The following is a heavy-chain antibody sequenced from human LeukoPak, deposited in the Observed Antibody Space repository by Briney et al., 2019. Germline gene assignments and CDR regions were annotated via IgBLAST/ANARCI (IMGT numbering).Heavy chain of an antibody. Sequence: PSETLSLTCVVSGDSFSSHYWTWLRQSPGKGLEWIGYISYIGSTNYNPSLKRRVTISLDTSKNQFSLKLRSVTAADTAVYYCARDLVTVTKGFDIWGQGTMVSVSS. J-gene: IGHJ3*02. CDR2: ISYIGST. D-gene: IGHD4-17*01. V-gene: IGHV4-59*11. CDR3: ARDLVTVTKGFDI. CDR1: GDSFSSHY.